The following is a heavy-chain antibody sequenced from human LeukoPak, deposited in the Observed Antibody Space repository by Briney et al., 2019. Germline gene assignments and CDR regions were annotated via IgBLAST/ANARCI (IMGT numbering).Heavy chain of an antibody. V-gene: IGHV3-11*01. Sequence: PGRSLRLSCAASGFTFSDYYMSWIRQAPGKGLEWVSYISSSGSTIYYADSVKGRFTISRDNAENSLYLQMNSLRAEDTAVYYCARDVYCSGGSCPRGYYYYGMDVWGQGTTVTVSS. J-gene: IGHJ6*02. CDR3: ARDVYCSGGSCPRGYYYYGMDV. CDR2: ISSSGSTI. D-gene: IGHD2-15*01. CDR1: GFTFSDYY.